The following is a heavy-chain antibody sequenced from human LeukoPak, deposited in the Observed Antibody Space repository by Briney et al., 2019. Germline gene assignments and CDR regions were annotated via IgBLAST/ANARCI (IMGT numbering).Heavy chain of an antibody. CDR3: AREVYSGYDYFY. CDR1: GYTFTGYY. Sequence: ASVKVSCKASGYTFTGYYMHWVRQAPGQGLEWMGWINPNSGGTSYAQKFQGRVTMTRDTSISTAYMELNRLRSDDTAVYYCAREVYSGYDYFYGGQGTLVTVSS. CDR2: INPNSGGT. J-gene: IGHJ4*02. V-gene: IGHV1-2*02. D-gene: IGHD5-12*01.